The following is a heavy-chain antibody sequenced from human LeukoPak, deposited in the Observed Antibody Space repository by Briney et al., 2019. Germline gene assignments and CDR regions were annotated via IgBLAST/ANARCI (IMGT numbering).Heavy chain of an antibody. D-gene: IGHD3-10*01. V-gene: IGHV1-69*13. CDR3: ARGRGSEGAFDI. CDR1: GGTFSSYS. Sequence: LVKVSCKASGGTFSSYSISWVRQAPGQGLEWMGGIIPIFGTANYAQKFQGRVTITADESTSTAYMELSSLRSVDTAVYYCARGRGSEGAFDIWGQGTMVTVSS. CDR2: IIPIFGTA. J-gene: IGHJ3*02.